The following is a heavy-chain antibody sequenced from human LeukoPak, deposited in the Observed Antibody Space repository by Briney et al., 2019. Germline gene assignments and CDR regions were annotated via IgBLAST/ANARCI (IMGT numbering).Heavy chain of an antibody. CDR2: IDRPAKSYAT. CDR1: GFTLSDSA. Sequence: GGSLRLSCAASGFTLSDSAIHWVRQASGKGLEWVGLIDRPAKSYATAYGASVGGRFTISRDDSKYTAYLQMDSLQTEDTALYYCTRDRGTYNWLDPWGQGTLVTVSS. D-gene: IGHD1-26*01. CDR3: TRDRGTYNWLDP. V-gene: IGHV3-73*01. J-gene: IGHJ5*02.